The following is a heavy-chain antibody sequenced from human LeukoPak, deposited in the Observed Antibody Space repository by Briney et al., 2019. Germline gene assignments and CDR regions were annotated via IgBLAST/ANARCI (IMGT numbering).Heavy chain of an antibody. Sequence: LPGGSLRLSCAASGFTFNRNNMNWVRQAPGKGLEWVSYISSTSITMYYADSVKSRFTISRDNAKNSLYLQMNSLRADDTAVYYCARETILAVAGDFWGQGTLVTVSS. CDR3: ARETILAVAGDF. CDR2: ISSTSITM. CDR1: GFTFNRNN. V-gene: IGHV3-48*01. D-gene: IGHD6-19*01. J-gene: IGHJ4*02.